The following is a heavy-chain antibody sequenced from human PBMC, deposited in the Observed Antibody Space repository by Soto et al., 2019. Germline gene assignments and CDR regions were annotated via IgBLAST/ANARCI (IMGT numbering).Heavy chain of an antibody. J-gene: IGHJ6*02. CDR1: GGSISSYY. CDR2: TYTSGST. D-gene: IGHD1-26*01. V-gene: IGHV4-4*07. CDR3: ARDDVSGSYYGPYYYGMDV. Sequence: SETLSLTCTVSGGSISSYYWSWIRQPAGKGLEWIGRTYTSGSTNYNPSLKSRVTMSVDTSKNQFSLKLSSVTAADTAVYYCARDDVSGSYYGPYYYGMDVWGQGTTVTVSS.